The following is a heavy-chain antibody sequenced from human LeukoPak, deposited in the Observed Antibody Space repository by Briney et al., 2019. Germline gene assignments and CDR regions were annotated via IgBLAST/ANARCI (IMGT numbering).Heavy chain of an antibody. V-gene: IGHV4-39*07. CDR1: GDSISSGSYY. Sequence: SETLSLTCSVSGDSISSGSYYWGWIRQPPGKGLEWIGTGSTYYNPSLKSRVTMSVDTSKNQFSLKLNSVTAADTAVYYCARGQGYGLLNALDYWGQGTLVTVSS. J-gene: IGHJ4*02. CDR3: ARGQGYGLLNALDY. CDR2: GST. D-gene: IGHD5-18*01.